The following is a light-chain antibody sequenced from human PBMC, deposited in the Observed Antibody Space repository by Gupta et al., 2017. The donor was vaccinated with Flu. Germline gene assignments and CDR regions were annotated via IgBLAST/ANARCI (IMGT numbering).Light chain of an antibody. CDR1: SSDVGGDNY. Sequence: SVTVSCTGTSSDVGGDNYVSWYQRHPGRAPKLMIYDVSKRPAGVPDRFSGSKSGSTAYLTISGLQAEDEAEYYCCSYAGTDNYIFGTGTKVTVL. J-gene: IGLJ1*01. CDR2: DVS. V-gene: IGLV2-11*01. CDR3: CSYAGTDNYI.